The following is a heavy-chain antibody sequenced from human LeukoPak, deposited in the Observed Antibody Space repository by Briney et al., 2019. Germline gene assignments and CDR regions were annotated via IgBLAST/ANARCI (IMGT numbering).Heavy chain of an antibody. D-gene: IGHD3-22*01. CDR1: GFTFGSYG. CDR2: ISGSGGST. J-gene: IGHJ6*03. CDR3: ARAGSDYYDSSGYYYYYYYMDV. Sequence: GGSLRLSCAASGFTFGSYGMSWVRQAPGKGLEWVSAISGSGGSTYYADSVKGRFTISRDNSKNTLYLQMNSLRAEDTAVYYCARAGSDYYDSSGYYYYYYYMDVWGKGTTVTVSS. V-gene: IGHV3-23*01.